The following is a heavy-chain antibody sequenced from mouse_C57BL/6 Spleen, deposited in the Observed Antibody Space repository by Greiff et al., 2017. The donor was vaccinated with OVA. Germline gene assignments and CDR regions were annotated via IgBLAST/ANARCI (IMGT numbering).Heavy chain of an antibody. CDR2: FYPGSGSI. D-gene: IGHD1-1*01. J-gene: IGHJ2*01. V-gene: IGHV1-62-2*01. Sequence: VQLQQSGAELVKPGASVKLSCKASGYTFTEYTIHWVKQRSGQGLEWIGWFYPGSGSIKYNEKFKDKATLTADKSSSTVYMELSRLTSEDSAVYFCARHEEGNYYYGSTLDYWGQGTTLTVSS. CDR3: ARHEEGNYYYGSTLDY. CDR1: GYTFTEYT.